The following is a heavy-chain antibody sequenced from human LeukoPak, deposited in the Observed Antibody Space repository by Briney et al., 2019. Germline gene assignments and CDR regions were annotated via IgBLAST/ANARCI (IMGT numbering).Heavy chain of an antibody. CDR1: GCSITGYH. D-gene: IGHD1-26*01. J-gene: IGHJ4*02. V-gene: IGHV4-59*08. CDR3: ARLASGSYGPLTPFDY. Sequence: SETLSLTCTVSGCSITGYHWSWIRQPPGKGLEWIGYIYSGGSTEYKPSLKSRATISADTSKNQFSLRLSSVTAADTAVYYSARLASGSYGPLTPFDYWGQGTLVTVSS. CDR2: IYSGGST.